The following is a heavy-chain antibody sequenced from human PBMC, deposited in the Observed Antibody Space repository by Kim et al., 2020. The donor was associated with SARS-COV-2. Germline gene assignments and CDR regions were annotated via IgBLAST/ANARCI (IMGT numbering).Heavy chain of an antibody. CDR3: AYTAAGTTPPLFDY. Sequence: SETLSLTCAVSGGSISSSNWWSWVRQPPGKGLEWIGEIYHSGSTNYNPSLKSRVTISVDKSKNQFSLKLSSVTAADTAVYYCAYTAAGTTPPLFDYWGQGTLVTVSS. CDR2: IYHSGST. D-gene: IGHD6-13*01. CDR1: GGSISSSNW. J-gene: IGHJ4*02. V-gene: IGHV4-4*02.